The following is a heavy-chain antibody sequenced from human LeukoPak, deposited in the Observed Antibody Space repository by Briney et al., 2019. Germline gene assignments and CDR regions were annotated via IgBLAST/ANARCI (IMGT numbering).Heavy chain of an antibody. J-gene: IGHJ4*02. CDR3: ASGYSYGHFDY. D-gene: IGHD5-18*01. CDR2: IYYSGST. Sequence: SETLSLTCTVSGGSISSYYWSWIRQPPGKGLEWIGYIYYSGSTNYTPSLKSRVTVSVDTSKKQFSLKLSSVTAADTPVYYCASGYSYGHFDYWGQGTLVTVSS. CDR1: GGSISSYY. V-gene: IGHV4-59*01.